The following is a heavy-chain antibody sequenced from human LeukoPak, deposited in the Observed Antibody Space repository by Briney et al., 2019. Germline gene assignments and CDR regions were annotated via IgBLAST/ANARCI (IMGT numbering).Heavy chain of an antibody. V-gene: IGHV3-53*01. Sequence: GGSLSLSCAASGFTVSGNYMSWVRQAPGKGLEWVSGIYSGGNTYYADSVKGRFTISRDNSKNTLYLQMNSLRAEDTAVYYCARDYCSSTSCYEWNWGQGTLVTVSS. D-gene: IGHD2-2*01. CDR3: ARDYCSSTSCYEWN. CDR1: GFTVSGNY. J-gene: IGHJ4*02. CDR2: IYSGGNT.